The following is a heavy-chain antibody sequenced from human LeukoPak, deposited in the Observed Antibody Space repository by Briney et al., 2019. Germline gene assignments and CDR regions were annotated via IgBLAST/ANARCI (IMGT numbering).Heavy chain of an antibody. CDR3: ARIQGWFANAFDP. V-gene: IGHV4-34*01. Sequence: SETLSLTCGAYGGSLSGYVWTWMRQAPGKGLEWIGEINHSGSTNYNPSLESRVTISVDTSKNQFSLKVNSVTAADTAVYYCARIQGWFANAFDPWGQGTLVTVSS. CDR1: GGSLSGYV. D-gene: IGHD3-10*01. CDR2: INHSGST. J-gene: IGHJ5*02.